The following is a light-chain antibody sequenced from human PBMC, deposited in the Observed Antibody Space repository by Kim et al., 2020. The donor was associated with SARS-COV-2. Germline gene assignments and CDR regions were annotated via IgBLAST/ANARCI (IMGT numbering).Light chain of an antibody. CDR3: SSYTSSSTWV. Sequence: QSALTQPASVSGSPGQSITISCTGTSSDVGGYNYVSWYQQHPGKAPKLMIYDVSNRPSGVSNRFSGSKSGNTASLTISGLQAEDEADYYCSSYTSSSTWVVGGGTQLTVL. CDR1: SSDVGGYNY. V-gene: IGLV2-14*03. CDR2: DVS. J-gene: IGLJ3*02.